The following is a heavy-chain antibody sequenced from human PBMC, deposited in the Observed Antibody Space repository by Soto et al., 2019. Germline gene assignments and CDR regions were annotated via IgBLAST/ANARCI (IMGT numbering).Heavy chain of an antibody. CDR3: ARGRYCLTGRCFPNWFDS. D-gene: IGHD2-15*01. Sequence: PSETLSLTCTVSGGSISSSSHYWGWIRQPPGQGLEWIGTIYYSGSPYYSPSLKSRVTISVDSSKNQFSLKLSSVTAADTAVYYCARGRYCLTGRCFPNWFDSWGQGTLVTVSS. CDR2: IYYSGSP. CDR1: GGSISSSSHY. V-gene: IGHV4-39*01. J-gene: IGHJ5*01.